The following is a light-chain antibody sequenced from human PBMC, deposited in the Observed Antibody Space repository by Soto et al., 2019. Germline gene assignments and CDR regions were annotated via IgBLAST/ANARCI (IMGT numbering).Light chain of an antibody. Sequence: EIVLTQSPGTLSLSPGKRATLSCRASQSVSSSYLAWYQQKPGQAPRLLIYGASSRATGIPDRFSGSESGTDFTLTISRLEPEDFAVYYCQQYGSSPKTFGQGTKVEI. J-gene: IGKJ1*01. CDR2: GAS. CDR3: QQYGSSPKT. V-gene: IGKV3-20*01. CDR1: QSVSSSY.